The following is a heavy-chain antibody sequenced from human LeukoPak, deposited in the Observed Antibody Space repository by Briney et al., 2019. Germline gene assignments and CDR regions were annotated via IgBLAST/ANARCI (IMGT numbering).Heavy chain of an antibody. CDR3: AKLSADGSSSRGFYY. CDR1: GSSLSSHY. D-gene: IGHD2-2*01. CDR2: IYTSGST. J-gene: IGHJ4*02. Sequence: SETLSLTCTVSGSSLSSHYWPWLRQPAGKGLEWIGGIYTSGSTKYNPSRKGRSATSVETPKNHFSWKLSSVTAAETAVNYGAKLSADGSSSRGFYYWGEGTLVTVSS. V-gene: IGHV4-4*07.